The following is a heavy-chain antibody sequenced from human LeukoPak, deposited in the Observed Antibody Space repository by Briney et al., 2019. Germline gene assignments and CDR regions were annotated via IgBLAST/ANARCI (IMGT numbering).Heavy chain of an antibody. V-gene: IGHV3-48*03. D-gene: IGHD5-24*01. CDR2: ISNSGNSI. CDR3: ATDSMDAYKGGFDY. J-gene: IGHJ4*02. CDR1: GFTLSSYE. Sequence: GGSLRLSCAASGFTLSSYEMNWVRQAPGKGLEWVSYISNSGNSIQYADPVKGRFTISRDNAKNSLYLQMNSLRAEDTAVYYCATDSMDAYKGGFDYWGQGTLVTVSS.